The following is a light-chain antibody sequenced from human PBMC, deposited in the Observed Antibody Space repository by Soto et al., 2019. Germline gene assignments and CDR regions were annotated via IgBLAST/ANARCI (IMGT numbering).Light chain of an antibody. CDR2: KDS. CDR1: ALPKQY. Sequence: SYELTQPPSVSVSPGQTARITCSGDALPKQYAYWYQQKPGQAPVLVIYKDSERPSGIPERFSGSSSGTIVTLTISGVQAEDEADYYCQSADSSGTLVVFGGGTKVTVL. CDR3: QSADSSGTLVV. V-gene: IGLV3-25*03. J-gene: IGLJ2*01.